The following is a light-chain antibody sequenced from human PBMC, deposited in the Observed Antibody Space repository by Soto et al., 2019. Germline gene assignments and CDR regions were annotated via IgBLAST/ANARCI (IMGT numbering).Light chain of an antibody. CDR3: QQYNNPKT. CDR2: GAS. Sequence: EIVFTQSPGTLSLSPGERATLSCRASQSVSSSYLAWYQQRPGQAPRLLIYGASNRATGIPDRFSGSGSGTDFTLTISRLEPEDFAVYYCQQYNNPKTFGQGTKVDI. J-gene: IGKJ1*01. V-gene: IGKV3-20*01. CDR1: QSVSSSY.